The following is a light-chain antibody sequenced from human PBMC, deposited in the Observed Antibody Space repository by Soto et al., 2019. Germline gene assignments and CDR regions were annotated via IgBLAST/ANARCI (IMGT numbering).Light chain of an antibody. V-gene: IGKV3-15*01. CDR3: QQYDEWPPSYT. Sequence: EIVMTQSPATLSVSPGERATLSCRASQSVSSNLAWYQQKPGQAPRLLIYGASTRATGIPARISGSGSGTEFTITISSLQSADFAIYYCQQYDEWPPSYTFGQGTKLEI. CDR2: GAS. J-gene: IGKJ2*01. CDR1: QSVSSN.